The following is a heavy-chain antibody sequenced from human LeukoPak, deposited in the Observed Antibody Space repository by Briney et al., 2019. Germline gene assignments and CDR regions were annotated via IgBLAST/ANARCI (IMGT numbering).Heavy chain of an antibody. CDR3: VTGGAIPDYYFDY. D-gene: IGHD2-21*01. V-gene: IGHV4-34*01. Sequence: SETLSLTCSVYSGSFSGYYWSWIRQPPGKGLEWIGEINHSVGTNYNPSLKSRVTISVDTSKNQFSLKLSSVTAADTAVYYCVTGGAIPDYYFDYWGQGTLVTVSS. CDR1: SGSFSGYY. J-gene: IGHJ4*02. CDR2: INHSVGT.